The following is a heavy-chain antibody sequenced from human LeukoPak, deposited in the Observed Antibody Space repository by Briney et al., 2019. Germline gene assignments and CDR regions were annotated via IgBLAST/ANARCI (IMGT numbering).Heavy chain of an antibody. Sequence: ASVTVSCQASGYTFNSYAMHWVRQAPGQRLEWMGWINAGNGNTKYSQKVQGRVTITRDTSASTAYMELSSLNSDDSAVYYCARYIGGSGWCWGQGALVTVSS. CDR3: ARYIGGSGWC. V-gene: IGHV1-3*01. J-gene: IGHJ4*02. D-gene: IGHD3-16*01. CDR2: INAGNGNT. CDR1: GYTFNSYA.